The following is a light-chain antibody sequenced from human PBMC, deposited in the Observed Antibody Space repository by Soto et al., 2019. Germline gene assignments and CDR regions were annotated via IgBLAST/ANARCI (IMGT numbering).Light chain of an antibody. J-gene: IGKJ4*01. CDR3: QQYGSSPALT. V-gene: IGKV3-20*01. CDR2: GAS. Sequence: EVVMTQSPATLSVSPGEGVTLSCRASQSVSSSYLAWYQQKPGQAPRLLIYGASSRATGIPDRFSGSGSGTDFTLTISRLEPEDFAVYYCQQYGSSPALTFGGGTKVDIK. CDR1: QSVSSSY.